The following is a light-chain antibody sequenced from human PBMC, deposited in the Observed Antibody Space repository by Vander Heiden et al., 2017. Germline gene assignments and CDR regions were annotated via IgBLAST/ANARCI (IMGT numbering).Light chain of an antibody. CDR2: LNSDGSH. J-gene: IGLJ3*02. CDR3: QTWGTGIRV. V-gene: IGLV4-69*01. CDR1: RGPSSHP. Sequence: QLVLTPSHSPSASLAASVQLTRTLSRGPSSHPIAWPPQQPEKGRRYLMKLNSDGSHSKGDGIPDRFSGSSSGAERYLTITSPQSEDEADYYCQTWGTGIRVFGGGTKLTVL.